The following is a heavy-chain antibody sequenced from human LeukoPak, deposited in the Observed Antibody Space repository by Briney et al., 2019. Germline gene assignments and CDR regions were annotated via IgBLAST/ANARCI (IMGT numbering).Heavy chain of an antibody. D-gene: IGHD2-15*01. CDR3: ARANLDFGGSPQVYYYYGMDV. CDR2: ILPIFGTA. Sequence: ASVKVSCKASGCTFSSYAFSWVRQAPGQGLEWMGGILPIFGTATYAQTFPGRVPITADESNGTAYMELSSLRSEDTAVYYCARANLDFGGSPQVYYYYGMDVWGKGTTVTVSS. V-gene: IGHV1-69*13. CDR1: GCTFSSYA. J-gene: IGHJ6*04.